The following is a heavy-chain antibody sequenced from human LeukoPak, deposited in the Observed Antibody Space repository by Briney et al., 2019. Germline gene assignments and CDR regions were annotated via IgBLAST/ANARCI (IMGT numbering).Heavy chain of an antibody. CDR2: INSKSDKI. CDR3: AKVGSPGAFDI. Sequence: PGRSLRLSCAASGFPFANYAMHWVRQSPGKGLEWVSSINSKSDKIDYADSVEGRFTISRDDAKNSLYLQMNSLRAEDTALYYCAKVGSPGAFDIWGQGTMVTVSS. D-gene: IGHD6-13*01. V-gene: IGHV3-9*01. J-gene: IGHJ3*02. CDR1: GFPFANYA.